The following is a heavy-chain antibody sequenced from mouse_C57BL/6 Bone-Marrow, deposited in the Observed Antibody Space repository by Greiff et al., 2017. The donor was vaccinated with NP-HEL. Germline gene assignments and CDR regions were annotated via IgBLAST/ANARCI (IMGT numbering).Heavy chain of an antibody. CDR1: GYSFTSYY. J-gene: IGHJ3*01. CDR2: IYPGSGNT. Sequence: VKLMESGPELVKPGASVKISCKASGYSFTSYYIHWVKQRPGQGLEWIGWIYPGSGNTKYNEKFKGKATLTADTSSSTAYMQLSSLTSEDSAVYCCARGTTEGFAYWGQGTLVTVSA. V-gene: IGHV1-66*01. D-gene: IGHD1-1*01. CDR3: ARGTTEGFAY.